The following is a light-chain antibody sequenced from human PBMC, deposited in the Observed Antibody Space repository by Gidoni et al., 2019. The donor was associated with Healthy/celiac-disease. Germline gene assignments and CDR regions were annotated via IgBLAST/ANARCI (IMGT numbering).Light chain of an antibody. CDR2: GAS. CDR3: QQYNYWPLT. Sequence: EIVMTQSPATLSVSPGERATLSCRASQSVSSNLAWYQQKPDQAHRLLIYGASTRATGIPTRCGSGGSRTEFTLTSSSQPEEDFAVYCCQQYNYWPLTFGGGTKVEIK. V-gene: IGKV3-15*01. CDR1: QSVSSN. J-gene: IGKJ4*01.